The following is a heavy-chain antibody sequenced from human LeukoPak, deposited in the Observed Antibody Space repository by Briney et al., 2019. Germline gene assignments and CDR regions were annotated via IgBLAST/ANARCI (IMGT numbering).Heavy chain of an antibody. J-gene: IGHJ4*02. V-gene: IGHV1-69*13. CDR1: GGTFSSYA. CDR2: IIPIFGTA. Sequence: ASVKVSCKASGGTFSSYAISWVRQAPGQGLEWMGGIIPIFGTANYAQKFQGRVTITADESTSTAYMELSSLRSEDTAVYYCAKDMRRGDNYGYDQFAYWGQGTLVTVSS. CDR3: AKDMRRGDNYGYDQFAY. D-gene: IGHD5-18*01.